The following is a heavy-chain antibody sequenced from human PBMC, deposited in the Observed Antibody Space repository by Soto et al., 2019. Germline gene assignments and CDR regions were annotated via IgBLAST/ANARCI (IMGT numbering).Heavy chain of an antibody. J-gene: IGHJ6*01. CDR1: GGTFSSYT. D-gene: IGHD1-26*01. Sequence: SVKVSCKASGGTFSSYTISWVRQAPGQGLEWMGRIIPILGIANYAQKFQGRVTITADKSTSTAYMELSSLRSEDTAVYYCARDPGTVGTLNYYYGVDVWGQGTTVTVSS. V-gene: IGHV1-69*04. CDR3: ARDPGTVGTLNYYYGVDV. CDR2: IIPILGIA.